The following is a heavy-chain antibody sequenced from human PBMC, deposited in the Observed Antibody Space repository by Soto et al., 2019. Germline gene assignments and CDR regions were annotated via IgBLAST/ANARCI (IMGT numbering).Heavy chain of an antibody. Sequence: SETLSLTCTVSGGSISSGGYYWSWIRQHPGKGLEWIGYIYYTGSAYYNPSLKSRLTISVDTSNSQFSLKLSSVTAEDTAVYYCAREAYYYDSSGYFSKYFDSWGQGTLVTVSS. D-gene: IGHD3-22*01. J-gene: IGHJ4*02. CDR1: GGSISSGGYY. CDR3: AREAYYYDSSGYFSKYFDS. CDR2: IYYTGSA. V-gene: IGHV4-31*03.